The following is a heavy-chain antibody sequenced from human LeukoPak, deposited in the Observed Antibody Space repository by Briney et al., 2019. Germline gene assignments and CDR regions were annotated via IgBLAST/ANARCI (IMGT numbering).Heavy chain of an antibody. Sequence: GGSLRLSCAASGFAFSSFAMGWVRQSPGDGMEWLSTINGGANTTFYSDSVKGRFTISRDNSKNTLYLHMDSLRPDDTATYYCTKELHVAVAVADYYYFYMDVWGRGTAVTVSS. CDR2: INGGANTT. CDR3: TKELHVAVAVADYYYFYMDV. D-gene: IGHD6-19*01. J-gene: IGHJ6*03. V-gene: IGHV3-23*01. CDR1: GFAFSSFA.